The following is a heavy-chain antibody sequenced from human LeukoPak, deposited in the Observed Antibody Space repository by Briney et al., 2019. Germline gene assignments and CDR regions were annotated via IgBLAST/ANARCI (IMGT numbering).Heavy chain of an antibody. V-gene: IGHV3-49*04. D-gene: IGHD3-10*01. Sequence: GGSLRLSCTASGFTFGDYAMSWVRQAPGKGVEWVGFIRSKAYGGTTEYDACVKGRFTISRDDSKSIAYLQMNSLKTEDTAVYYCTRAEELWFGELLFDYWGQGTLVTVSS. CDR3: TRAEELWFGELLFDY. CDR1: GFTFGDYA. J-gene: IGHJ4*02. CDR2: IRSKAYGGTT.